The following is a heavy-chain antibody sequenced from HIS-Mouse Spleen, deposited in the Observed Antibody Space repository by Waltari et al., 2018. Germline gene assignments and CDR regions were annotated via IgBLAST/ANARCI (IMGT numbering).Heavy chain of an antibody. V-gene: IGHV3-30*18. CDR3: AKGGSTTVTAFDI. CDR2: ISYDGSNK. D-gene: IGHD4-17*01. J-gene: IGHJ3*02. Sequence: QVQLVESGGGVVKPGRSLRLSCAASGFTFSSYGMHWVRQAPGKGLEWVAVISYDGSNKYYADSVKGRFTISRDNSKNTLYLQMNSLRAEDTAVYYCAKGGSTTVTAFDIWGQGTMVTVSS. CDR1: GFTFSSYG.